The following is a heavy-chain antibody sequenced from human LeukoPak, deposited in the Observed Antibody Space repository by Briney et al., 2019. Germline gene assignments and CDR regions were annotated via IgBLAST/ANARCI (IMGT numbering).Heavy chain of an antibody. CDR2: ISDSGGST. CDR1: GFTFKNCA. J-gene: IGHJ3*02. V-gene: IGHV3-23*01. CDR3: AKSGIEGYSSGHDALHI. Sequence: GGSLRLSCVVSGFTFKNCAMSWVRQAPGKGLEWVSIISDSGGSTYYADSVKGRFTISRDNSKNTLYLQVNSLRADDTAVYFCAKSGIEGYSSGHDALHIWGQGTMVTVSS. D-gene: IGHD6-19*01.